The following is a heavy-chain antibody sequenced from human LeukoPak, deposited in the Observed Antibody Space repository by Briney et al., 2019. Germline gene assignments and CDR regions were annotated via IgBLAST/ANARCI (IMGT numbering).Heavy chain of an antibody. CDR1: GCSFTSYW. V-gene: IGHV5-51*01. CDR2: IYPGDSEN. J-gene: IGHJ4*02. D-gene: IGHD5-24*01. CDR3: ARLLDGYNYYFDY. Sequence: GAALKISWKGSGCSFTSYWIGWVRQMPGKGLEGMGIIYPGDSENTYSPSFQGQVTISAAKSISTAYLQWSSLKASDTAMYYCARLLDGYNYYFDYWGQGTLVAVSS.